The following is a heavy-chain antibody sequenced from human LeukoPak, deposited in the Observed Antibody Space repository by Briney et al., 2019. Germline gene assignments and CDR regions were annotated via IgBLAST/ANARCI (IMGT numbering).Heavy chain of an antibody. CDR3: ARGGAVAAHFDY. CDR1: GYTFTSYD. V-gene: IGHV1-8*01. D-gene: IGHD6-19*01. Sequence: GASVKVSCKASGYTFTSYDINWVRPATGQGLEWMGWMNPNSGNTGYAQKFQGRVTMTRNTSISTAYMELSSLRSEDTAVYYCARGGAVAAHFDYWGQGTLVTVSS. J-gene: IGHJ4*02. CDR2: MNPNSGNT.